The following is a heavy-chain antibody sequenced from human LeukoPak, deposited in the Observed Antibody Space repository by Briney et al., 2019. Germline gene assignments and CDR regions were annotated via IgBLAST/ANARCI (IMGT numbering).Heavy chain of an antibody. Sequence: GGSLRLSCAASGFIFSSYAMSWARQAPGKGLERVSAMSRSGGSTYYADSVKGRFTISRDNSKNTLYLQMNSLRAEDTAVYYCAKSSSLHTWYYFDYWRQGTLVTVSS. J-gene: IGHJ4*02. D-gene: IGHD6-13*01. CDR2: MSRSGGST. V-gene: IGHV3-23*01. CDR1: GFIFSSYA. CDR3: AKSSSLHTWYYFDY.